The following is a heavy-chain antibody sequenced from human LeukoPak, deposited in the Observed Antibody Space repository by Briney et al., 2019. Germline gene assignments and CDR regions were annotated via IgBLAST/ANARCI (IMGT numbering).Heavy chain of an antibody. CDR1: GTSITNYY. CDR2: IYYSGST. Sequence: SETLSLTCTVSGTSITNYYWSWIRQSPGKGLEWIGYIYYSGSTYYNPSLKSRVTMSVDTSRNQFSLKVTSVTAVDTAVYYCARGRIEGNWFDPWGQGTLVTVSS. D-gene: IGHD2-15*01. J-gene: IGHJ5*02. V-gene: IGHV4-59*12. CDR3: ARGRIEGNWFDP.